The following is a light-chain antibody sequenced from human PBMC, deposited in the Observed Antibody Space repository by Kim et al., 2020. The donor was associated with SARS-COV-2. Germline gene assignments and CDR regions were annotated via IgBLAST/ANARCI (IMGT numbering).Light chain of an antibody. CDR1: QDIANY. CDR2: AAS. CDR3: QKYDRAPWT. Sequence: DIQMTQSPSSLSASVGDGVTITCRASQDIANYLAWYQQKPGKVPKLLVYAASALKSGVPSRFSGRRSGTDFTLTISNLQPEDVATYYCQKYDRAPWTFGQGTKLEIK. V-gene: IGKV1-27*01. J-gene: IGKJ1*01.